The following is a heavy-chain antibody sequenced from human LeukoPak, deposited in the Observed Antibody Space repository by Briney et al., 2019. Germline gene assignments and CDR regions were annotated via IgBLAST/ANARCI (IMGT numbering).Heavy chain of an antibody. D-gene: IGHD6-6*01. CDR1: GFTFSSYS. V-gene: IGHV3-21*04. J-gene: IGHJ4*02. CDR2: ISSSSSYI. CDR3: AKEGGGIAARVFDY. Sequence: GGSLRLSCGASGFTFSSYSMHWVRQAPGKGLEWVSCISSSSSYIYYADSVKGRFTISRDNAKNSLYLQMNSLRAEDTAVYYCAKEGGGIAARVFDYWGQGTLVTVSS.